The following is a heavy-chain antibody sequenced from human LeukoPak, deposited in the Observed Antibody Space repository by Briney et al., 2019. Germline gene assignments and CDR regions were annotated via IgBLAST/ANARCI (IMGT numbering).Heavy chain of an antibody. CDR1: GGSFSGYY. CDR3: ARGVAARPVHYYYYMDV. D-gene: IGHD6-6*01. J-gene: IGHJ6*03. Sequence: SETLSLTSAVYGGSFSGYYWSWIRQPPGKGLEWIGEINHSGSTNYNPSLKSRVTISVDTSKNQFSLKLSSVTAADTAVYYCARGVAARPVHYYYYMDVWGKGTTVTVSS. V-gene: IGHV4-34*01. CDR2: INHSGST.